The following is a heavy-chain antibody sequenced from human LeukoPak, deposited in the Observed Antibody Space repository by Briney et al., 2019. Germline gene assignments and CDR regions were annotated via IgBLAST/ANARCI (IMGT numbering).Heavy chain of an antibody. CDR2: IYPGDSDT. J-gene: IGHJ4*02. CDR3: ARGGLSNGYNSVPRFDY. D-gene: IGHD5-24*01. CDR1: GYSFTSYW. V-gene: IGHV5-51*01. Sequence: GESLTLSCKGSGYSFTSYWIGWVRQMPGKGLEWMGIIYPGDSDTRYSPSFQGQVTISADKSISTAYLQRSSLKASDTAMYYCARGGLSNGYNSVPRFDYWGQGTLVTVSS.